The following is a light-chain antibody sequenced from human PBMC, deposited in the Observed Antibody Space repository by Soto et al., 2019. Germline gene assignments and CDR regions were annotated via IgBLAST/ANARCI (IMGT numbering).Light chain of an antibody. CDR2: GAS. V-gene: IGKV3-20*01. Sequence: EIVMTQSPATLSVSPVERDTLSCRASQSVRNNLAWYQQRLGQAPRLLIYGASSRATGIPDRFSGSGSGTDFTLTISRLENEDFAVYYCQQYGSSTSTFGQGTKVDIK. J-gene: IGKJ1*01. CDR1: QSVRNN. CDR3: QQYGSSTST.